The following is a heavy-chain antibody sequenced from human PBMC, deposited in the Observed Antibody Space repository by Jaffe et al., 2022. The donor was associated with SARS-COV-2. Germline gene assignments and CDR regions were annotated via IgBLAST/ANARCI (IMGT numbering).Heavy chain of an antibody. D-gene: IGHD3-3*01. V-gene: IGHV3-23*01. CDR2: VSGSGGTT. Sequence: EVQLLESGGGLVQPGGSLRLSCVASGFTFSNYAVSWVRQAPGKGLEWVSGVSGSGGTTYYADSVKGRFTSSRDNSKNTLDLHMNSLRAEDTALYYCAKAYRITVFGVIVSSYDHWGQGTLVTVSS. J-gene: IGHJ5*02. CDR3: AKAYRITVFGVIVSSYDH. CDR1: GFTFSNYA.